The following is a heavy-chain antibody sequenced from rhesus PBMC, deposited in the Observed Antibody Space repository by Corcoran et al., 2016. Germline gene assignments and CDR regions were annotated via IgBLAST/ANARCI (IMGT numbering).Heavy chain of an antibody. CDR3: ARLHTKYSSWSVGFDY. V-gene: IGHV4-122*02. Sequence: QVQLQESGPGLVKPSETLSLTCAVSGGSISSSYYYWSWIRQAPGKGLEWMGNNSYSGSTSYNPSLKSRVTIARDTSKNQFSLKLSSVTAADTAVYYCARLHTKYSSWSVGFDYWGQGVLVTVSS. D-gene: IGHD6-13*01. CDR2: NSYSGST. CDR1: GGSISSSYYY. J-gene: IGHJ4*01.